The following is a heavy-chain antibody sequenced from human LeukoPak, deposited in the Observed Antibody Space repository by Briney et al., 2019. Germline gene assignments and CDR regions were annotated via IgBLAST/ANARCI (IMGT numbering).Heavy chain of an antibody. J-gene: IGHJ3*01. Sequence: ASVKVSCRASGYTFIGYFMHWVRQAPGEGLEWVGWISNFDGDTKVAENLQGRVTLTTDSSTSTAYMVLTNLKFDDTAVYYCVRARGCSNCVLTDGFDSWGQGTKVTVSS. CDR2: ISNFDGDT. V-gene: IGHV1-18*04. CDR1: GYTFIGYF. D-gene: IGHD6-13*01. CDR3: VRARGCSNCVLTDGFDS.